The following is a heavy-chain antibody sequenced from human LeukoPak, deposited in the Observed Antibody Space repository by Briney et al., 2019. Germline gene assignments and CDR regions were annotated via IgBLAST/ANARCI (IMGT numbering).Heavy chain of an antibody. V-gene: IGHV3-48*04. Sequence: PGGSLRLSCTASGFPFIEYSMNWVRQVPGKGLEWISYIGIDSGNTKYADSVKGRFTISRDNAKNSLYLQMNSLRAEDTAVYYCARGGLGYCSSTSCQWGPNWFDPWGQGTLVTVSS. CDR3: ARGGLGYCSSTSCQWGPNWFDP. J-gene: IGHJ5*02. CDR1: GFPFIEYS. CDR2: IGIDSGNT. D-gene: IGHD2-2*01.